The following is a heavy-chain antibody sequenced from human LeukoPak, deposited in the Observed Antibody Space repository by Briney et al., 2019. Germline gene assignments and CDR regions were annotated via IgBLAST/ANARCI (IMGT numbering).Heavy chain of an antibody. Sequence: SETLSLTCAVYGGSFSGYYWSWIRQPPGKGLEWIGEINHSGSTNYNPSLKSRVTISVDTSKNQFSLKLSSVTAADTAVYYCARGPILITMVRGVPVRKFRYMDVWGKRTTVTISS. D-gene: IGHD3-10*01. V-gene: IGHV4-34*01. CDR2: INHSGST. CDR1: GGSFSGYY. J-gene: IGHJ6*03. CDR3: ARGPILITMVRGVPVRKFRYMDV.